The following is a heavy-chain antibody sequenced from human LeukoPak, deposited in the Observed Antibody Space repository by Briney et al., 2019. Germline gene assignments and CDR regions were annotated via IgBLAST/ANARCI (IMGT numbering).Heavy chain of an antibody. J-gene: IGHJ6*03. CDR3: ARVGKYCTSTSCYSRYYYYMDV. CDR2: INWDGSSI. Sequence: GGSLRLXCAASGFTFDDYAMSWVRQVPGKELEWVSGINWDGSSIGYLGSVKGRFTISRDNAKNSLFLQMNGLRAEDTAFYYCARVGKYCTSTSCYSRYYYYMDVWGKGTTVTVS. V-gene: IGHV3-20*04. D-gene: IGHD2-2*02. CDR1: GFTFDDYA.